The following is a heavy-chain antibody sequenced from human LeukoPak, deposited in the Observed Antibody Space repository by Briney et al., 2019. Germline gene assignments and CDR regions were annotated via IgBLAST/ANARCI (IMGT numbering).Heavy chain of an antibody. CDR1: GFTFGTYT. CDR3: ARKIPYHYFDS. CDR2: ISDSSGT. V-gene: IGHV3-23*01. J-gene: IGHJ4*02. D-gene: IGHD2-21*01. Sequence: GGSLRLSCAASGFTFGTYTMHWVRQAPGRGLEWVSLISDSSGTYYADSVKGRFTISRDNSKNTLFLQMNSLRAEDTAVYYCARKIPYHYFDSWGQGTLVAVSS.